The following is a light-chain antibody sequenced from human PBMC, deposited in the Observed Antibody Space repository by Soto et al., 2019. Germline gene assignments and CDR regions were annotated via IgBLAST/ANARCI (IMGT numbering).Light chain of an antibody. V-gene: IGLV2-14*01. CDR2: EVS. Sequence: QSALTQPASVSGSPGQSITISCTGTSSDVGGYNYVSWYQQHPDKASKRITYEVSYRPSGGSDRFSGSGPGNTVSLTISALQAEYESDYYCSSYSSISTYVFGNGTQLTVL. CDR3: SSYSSISTYV. CDR1: SSDVGGYNY. J-gene: IGLJ7*01.